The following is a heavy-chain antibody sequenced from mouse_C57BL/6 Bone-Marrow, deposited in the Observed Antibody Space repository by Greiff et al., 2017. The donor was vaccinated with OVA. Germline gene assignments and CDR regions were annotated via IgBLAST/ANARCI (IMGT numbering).Heavy chain of an antibody. CDR1: GFTFSDYG. CDR3: ARHYYCSSYAMDY. D-gene: IGHD1-1*01. V-gene: IGHV5-15*01. Sequence: EVQLVESGGGLVQPGGSLKLSCAASGFTFSDYGMAWVRQAPRKGPEWVAFISNLAYSIYYADTVTGRFTISRENAKNTLYLEMSSLRSEDTAMYYCARHYYCSSYAMDYWGQGTSVTVSS. J-gene: IGHJ4*01. CDR2: ISNLAYSI.